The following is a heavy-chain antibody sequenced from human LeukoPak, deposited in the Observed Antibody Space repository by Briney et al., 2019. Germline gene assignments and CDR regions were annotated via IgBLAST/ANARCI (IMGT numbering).Heavy chain of an antibody. J-gene: IGHJ4*02. CDR3: AKSDYYDSSGHPSSFEY. CDR1: GFTFSSYG. D-gene: IGHD3-22*01. CDR2: IRYDGSNK. V-gene: IGHV3-30*02. Sequence: AGSLRLSCAASGFTFSSYGMHWVRQAPGKGLEWVAFIRYDGSNKYYADSVKGRFTISRDNSKNTLYLQMNSLRAEDTAVYYCAKSDYYDSSGHPSSFEYWGQGTLVTVSS.